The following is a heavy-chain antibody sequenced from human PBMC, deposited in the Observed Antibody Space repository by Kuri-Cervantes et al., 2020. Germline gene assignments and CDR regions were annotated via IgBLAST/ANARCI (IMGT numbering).Heavy chain of an antibody. J-gene: IGHJ6*02. CDR1: GYTFTGYY. Sequence: AAVQDSCKASGYTFTGYYMHWVRQAPGQGLEWMGWINPNSGGTNYAQKFQGRVTMTRDTSISTAYMELSSLRSEDTAVYYCAADVHYGSGSNYYYYGMDVWGQGTTVTVSS. V-gene: IGHV1-2*02. CDR2: INPNSGGT. D-gene: IGHD3-10*01. CDR3: AADVHYGSGSNYYYYGMDV.